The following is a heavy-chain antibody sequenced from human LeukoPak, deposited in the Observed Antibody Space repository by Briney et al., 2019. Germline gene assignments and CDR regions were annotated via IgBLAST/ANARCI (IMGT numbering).Heavy chain of an antibody. D-gene: IGHD6-19*01. CDR3: ARNRGWFRFDY. CDR2: IKEDGSDK. CDR1: GFTFSNYW. J-gene: IGHJ4*02. V-gene: IGHV3-7*01. Sequence: GGSLRLSCAASGFTFSNYWMDWVRQSPGKGLEWVANIKEDGSDKYYVDSVKGRFTISRDNAKNSLYLQMNSLRAEDTAVYYCARNRGWFRFDYWGQGTLVTVSS.